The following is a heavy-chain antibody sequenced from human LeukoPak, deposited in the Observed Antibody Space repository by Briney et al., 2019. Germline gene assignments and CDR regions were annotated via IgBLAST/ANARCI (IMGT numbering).Heavy chain of an antibody. CDR2: IYSGGST. CDR1: GGSINNYY. Sequence: SETLSLTCIVSGGSINNYYWSWIRQPPGKRLEWIGYIYSGGSTSYNPSVQSRVTMSVETSKNQFSLTLSSVTAADTALYYCARVEVVAGRRSGAFDIWGQGTMVTVSS. J-gene: IGHJ3*02. V-gene: IGHV4-59*01. CDR3: ARVEVVAGRRSGAFDI. D-gene: IGHD6-19*01.